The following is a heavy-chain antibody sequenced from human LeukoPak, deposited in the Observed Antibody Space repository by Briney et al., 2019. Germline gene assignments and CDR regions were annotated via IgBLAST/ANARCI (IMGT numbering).Heavy chain of an antibody. CDR3: AKEVVGPGDPGVDY. Sequence: GGSLRLFCAASGFTFSSYGMHWVRQAPGKGLEWVAFIRYDGSNKYYADSVKGRFTISRDNSKNTLYLQMNSLRAEDTAVYYCAKEVVGPGDPGVDYWGQGTLVTVSS. J-gene: IGHJ4*02. CDR1: GFTFSSYG. D-gene: IGHD3-10*01. V-gene: IGHV3-30*02. CDR2: IRYDGSNK.